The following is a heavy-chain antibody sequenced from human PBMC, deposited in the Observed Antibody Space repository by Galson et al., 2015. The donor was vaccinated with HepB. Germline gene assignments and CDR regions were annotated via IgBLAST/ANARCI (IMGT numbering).Heavy chain of an antibody. CDR2: ISGSGSNT. D-gene: IGHD2-2*01. V-gene: IGHV3-11*01. CDR3: TTEGVVVVPASVDY. J-gene: IGHJ4*02. Sequence: SLRLSCAASGFTFSDYYISWIRQAPGKGLEWVSNISGSGSNTYYADYVRGRFTISRDNAKDSVYLQMNGLKTGDTAVYYCTTEGVVVVPASVDYWGQGTLVTVSS. CDR1: GFTFSDYY.